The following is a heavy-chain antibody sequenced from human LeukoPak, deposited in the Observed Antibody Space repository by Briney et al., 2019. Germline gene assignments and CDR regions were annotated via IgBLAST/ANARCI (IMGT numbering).Heavy chain of an antibody. CDR1: GFTFDDYA. V-gene: IGHV3-9*01. CDR2: ISWNSGSI. J-gene: IGHJ6*02. CDR3: AKDVSRYSSGWYGMGV. Sequence: PGGSLRLSCAASGFTFDDYAMHWVRQAPGKGLEWVSGISWNSGSIGYADSVKSRFTISRDNAKNSLYLQMNSLRAEDTALYYCAKDVSRYSSGWYGMGVWGQGTTVTVSS. D-gene: IGHD6-19*01.